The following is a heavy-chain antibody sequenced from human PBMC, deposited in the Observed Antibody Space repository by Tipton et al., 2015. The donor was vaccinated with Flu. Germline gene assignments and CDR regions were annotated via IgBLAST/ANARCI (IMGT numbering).Heavy chain of an antibody. Sequence: SLRLSCAASGFSFTSYGMHWVRQAPGKGLEWVAYIRYDGSNKYYADSVMAQFTISRDNSKNTMFMQMNSLRPEDTAFYYCAKAYTDGRYGMDVWGQGTTATVSS. CDR1: GFSFTSYG. J-gene: IGHJ6*02. D-gene: IGHD3-16*01. CDR3: AKAYTDGRYGMDV. CDR2: IRYDGSNK. V-gene: IGHV3-30*02.